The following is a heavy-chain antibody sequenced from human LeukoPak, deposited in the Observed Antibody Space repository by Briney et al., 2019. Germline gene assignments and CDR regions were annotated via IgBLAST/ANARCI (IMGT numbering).Heavy chain of an antibody. Sequence: PGGSLRLSCAASGFTVSSNYMSWVRQAPGKGLEWVSVIYSGGSTYYADSVKGRFTISRDNSKNTLYLQMNSLRAEDTAVYYCAGAFLGLSIYFDYWGQGTLVTVSS. CDR3: AGAFLGLSIYFDY. J-gene: IGHJ4*02. D-gene: IGHD3-16*02. V-gene: IGHV3-66*01. CDR2: IYSGGST. CDR1: GFTVSSNY.